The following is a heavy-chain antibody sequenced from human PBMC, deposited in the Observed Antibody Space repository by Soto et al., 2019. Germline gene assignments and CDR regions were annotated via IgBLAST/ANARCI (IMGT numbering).Heavy chain of an antibody. CDR3: ARGSGLLWFGELLYRYYYYGMDV. D-gene: IGHD3-10*01. CDR1: GFILSGCA. Sequence: GGSLRLSCATSGFILSGCAMNWVRQAPGKGLEWVTYISSRSSFIDYADSVKGQFTVSRDNAKNSLYLQMNSLRAEDTAVYYCARGSGLLWFGELLYRYYYYGMDVWGQGTTVTVSS. V-gene: IGHV3-21*05. J-gene: IGHJ6*02. CDR2: ISSRSSFI.